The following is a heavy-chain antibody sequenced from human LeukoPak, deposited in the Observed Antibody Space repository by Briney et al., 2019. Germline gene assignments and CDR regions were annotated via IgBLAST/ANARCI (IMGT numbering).Heavy chain of an antibody. CDR3: ARDNGVVHGVYYMDV. D-gene: IGHD3-3*01. CDR2: IKQDGSEK. Sequence: GGSLRLSCAASGFIFPNAWMHWVRQAPGKGLDWVADIKQDGSEKLYVKSVRGRFTVSRDNAKMSLFLQLNSLRAEDTAVYYCARDNGVVHGVYYMDVWGKGTTVTVS. J-gene: IGHJ6*03. CDR1: GFIFPNAW. V-gene: IGHV3-7*01.